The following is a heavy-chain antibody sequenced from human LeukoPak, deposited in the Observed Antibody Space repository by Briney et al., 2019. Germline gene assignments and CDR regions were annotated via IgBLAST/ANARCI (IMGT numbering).Heavy chain of an antibody. D-gene: IGHD3-3*01. CDR3: ARGRGTIFGVVYKFDY. J-gene: IGHJ4*02. CDR1: GGSISSYY. Sequence: SETLSLTCTVSGGSISSYYWSWIRQPAGKGLEWIGRIYTSGSTNYNPSLKSRVTISVDTSKNQFSLKLSSVTAADTAVYYCARGRGTIFGVVYKFDYWGQGTLVTVSS. CDR2: IYTSGST. V-gene: IGHV4-4*07.